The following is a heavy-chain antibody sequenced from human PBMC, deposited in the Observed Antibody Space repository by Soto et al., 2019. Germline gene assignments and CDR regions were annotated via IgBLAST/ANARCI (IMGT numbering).Heavy chain of an antibody. Sequence: QVQLVQSGAEVKKPGASLKVSCKASGYTFSSYGISWVRQAPGQGLEWMGWISAYTGKTNYAQKLQGRVTMPTDTSTSTVYMEVRSLRSDDTAVYYCARDLDSESYYFDYWGQGTLVTVSS. CDR3: ARDLDSESYYFDY. J-gene: IGHJ4*02. D-gene: IGHD1-26*01. V-gene: IGHV1-18*04. CDR2: ISAYTGKT. CDR1: GYTFSSYG.